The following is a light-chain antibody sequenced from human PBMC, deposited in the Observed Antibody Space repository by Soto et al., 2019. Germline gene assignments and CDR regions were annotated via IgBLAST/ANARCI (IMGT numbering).Light chain of an antibody. Sequence: SALTQPASVSGSPGQSITISCTGTSSDVGSYNLVSWYQQHPGKAPKLMIYEGSKRPSGVSNRFSGSKSGNTASLTISGLQAEDEADYYCCSYAGSDVVFGGWTKLTVL. J-gene: IGLJ2*01. CDR1: SSDVGSYNL. V-gene: IGLV2-23*01. CDR3: CSYAGSDVV. CDR2: EGS.